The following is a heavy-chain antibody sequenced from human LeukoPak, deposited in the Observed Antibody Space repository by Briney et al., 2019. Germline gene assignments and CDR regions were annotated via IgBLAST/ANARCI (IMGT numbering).Heavy chain of an antibody. CDR2: INWNGGST. CDR1: GFTFSSYA. D-gene: IGHD2-2*01. V-gene: IGHV3-20*04. J-gene: IGHJ6*03. CDR3: ARDTNPNYYHFYMDV. Sequence: GGSLRLSCAASGFTFSSYAMSWVRQAPGKGLEWVSGINWNGGSTDYADSVKGRFTISRDNVKNSLYLQMNSLRAEDTALYYCARDTNPNYYHFYMDVWGRGTTVTVSS.